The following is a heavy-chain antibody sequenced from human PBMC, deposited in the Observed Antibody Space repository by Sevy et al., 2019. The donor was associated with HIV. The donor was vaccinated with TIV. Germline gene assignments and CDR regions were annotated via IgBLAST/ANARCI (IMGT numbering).Heavy chain of an antibody. CDR3: ARGAGYCSNGVCYTGWFDP. CDR2: IYHLGST. J-gene: IGHJ5*02. CDR1: GGSVSSDNYY. D-gene: IGHD2-8*01. V-gene: IGHV4-31*11. Sequence: SETLSLTCAVSGGSVSSDNYYWTWIRQHPGKGLEWIGYIYHLGSTSSNPSLKSRVTISVDTSKNQFSLRLRSVTAADTAVNFCARGAGYCSNGVCYTGWFDPWGQGTLVTVSS.